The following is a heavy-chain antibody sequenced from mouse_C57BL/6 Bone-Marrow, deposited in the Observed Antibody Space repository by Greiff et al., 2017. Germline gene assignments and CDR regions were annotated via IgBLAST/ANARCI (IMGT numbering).Heavy chain of an antibody. CDR1: GFTFSSYG. V-gene: IGHV5-6*01. D-gene: IGHD1-1*01. CDR2: ISSGGSYT. Sequence: EVHLVESGGDLVKPGGSLKLSCAASGFTFSSYGMSWVRQTPDKRLEWVATISSGGSYTYYPDSVKGRFTISRDNAKNTLYLQMSSLKSEDTAMYYCARHKTTVVARSYWYFDVWGTGTTVTVSS. J-gene: IGHJ1*03. CDR3: ARHKTTVVARSYWYFDV.